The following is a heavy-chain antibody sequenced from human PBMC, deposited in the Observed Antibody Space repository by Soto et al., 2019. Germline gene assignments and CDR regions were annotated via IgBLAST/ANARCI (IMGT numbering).Heavy chain of an antibody. Sequence: ASETLSLTCTVSGGSISPYYWSWIRQPPGKGLEWIGYLYYSGSTKYNPSLKSRVTISVDTTKNQFSLRLSSVTAADTAVYYCVRVGGYYGDYPNFDYWGQGTLVTVSS. CDR1: GGSISPYY. V-gene: IGHV4-59*01. CDR3: VRVGGYYGDYPNFDY. D-gene: IGHD4-17*01. J-gene: IGHJ4*02. CDR2: LYYSGST.